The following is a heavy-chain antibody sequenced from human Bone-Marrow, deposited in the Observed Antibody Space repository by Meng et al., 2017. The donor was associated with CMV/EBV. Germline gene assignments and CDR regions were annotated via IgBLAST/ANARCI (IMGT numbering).Heavy chain of an antibody. CDR3: ARGGKGGCSSTSCYYYYGMDV. CDR1: GFTFSSYG. Sequence: GGSLRLSCAASGFTFSSYGMHWVRQAPGKGLGWVAFIRYDGSNKYYADSVKGRFTISRDNSKNTLYLQMNSLRAEDTAVYYCARGGKGGCSSTSCYYYYGMDVWGQGTTVTVSS. V-gene: IGHV3-30*02. D-gene: IGHD2-2*01. J-gene: IGHJ6*02. CDR2: IRYDGSNK.